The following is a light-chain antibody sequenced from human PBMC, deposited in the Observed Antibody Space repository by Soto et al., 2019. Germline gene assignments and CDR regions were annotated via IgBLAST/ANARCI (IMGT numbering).Light chain of an antibody. CDR1: QGIWNR. Sequence: DIQLTQSPSFLSASVGDRVTITCRASQGIWNRLAWHQQKPGKAPELLISAASTLRSGVPSRFSGSGSDTEFTLTISSLQPEGFATYYCQQFTSYPITFGQGTRLEIK. CDR2: AAS. CDR3: QQFTSYPIT. J-gene: IGKJ5*01. V-gene: IGKV1-9*01.